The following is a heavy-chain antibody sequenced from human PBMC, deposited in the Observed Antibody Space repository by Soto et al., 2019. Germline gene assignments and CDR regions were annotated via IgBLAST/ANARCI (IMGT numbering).Heavy chain of an antibody. CDR1: GDTISTGGYS. J-gene: IGHJ4*02. CDR2: TYHSGNP. Sequence: SETLSLTCAVSGDTISTGGYSWAWIRQPPGKALEWIGHTYHSGNPYYNPSLKSRVIISVDTSKNQFSLKLSSVTAADTAVYYCARVPGGWFGELFYFDYWGQGTLVTVSS. V-gene: IGHV4-30-2*01. CDR3: ARVPGGWFGELFYFDY. D-gene: IGHD3-10*01.